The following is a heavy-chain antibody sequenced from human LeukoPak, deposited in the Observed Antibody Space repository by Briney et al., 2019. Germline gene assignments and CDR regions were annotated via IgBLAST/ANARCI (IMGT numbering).Heavy chain of an antibody. CDR1: GFTFNTDW. V-gene: IGHV3-7*05. D-gene: IGHD6-19*01. J-gene: IGHJ4*02. CDR2: IDQDGSEK. Sequence: GRTLRLSCAASGFTFNTDWMSWVREAPGKRRKWLASIDQDGSEKYHLDSVKGRFAISRDNAKNTLYLQMSSLRAEDTAVYYCARDSSGQSDCWGQGTLVTVSS. CDR3: ARDSSGQSDC.